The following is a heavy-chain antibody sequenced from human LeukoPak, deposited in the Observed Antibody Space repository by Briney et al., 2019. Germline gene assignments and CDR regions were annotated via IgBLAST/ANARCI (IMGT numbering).Heavy chain of an antibody. V-gene: IGHV4-34*01. CDR3: ARSGSFTYYFDY. CDR2: INHSEST. J-gene: IGHJ4*02. D-gene: IGHD1-26*01. CDR1: GGSFSGYY. Sequence: SETLSLTCAVYGGSFSGYYWSWIRQPPGKGLEWIGEINHSESTNYNPSLKSRVTISVDTSKNQFSLKLSSVTAADTAVYYCARSGSFTYYFDYWGQGTLVTVSS.